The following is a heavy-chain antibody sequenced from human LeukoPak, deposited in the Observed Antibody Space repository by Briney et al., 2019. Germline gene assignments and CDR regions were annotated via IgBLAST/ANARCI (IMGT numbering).Heavy chain of an antibody. CDR2: ISAYNGNT. D-gene: IGHD3-3*01. CDR1: GYTFTSYG. Sequence: ASVKVSCKASGYTFTSYGISWVRQAPGQGLEWMGWISAYNGNTNYAQKLQGRVTMTTDTSTSTAYMELRSLRSDDTAVYYCARPNLHYYDFWSGRRTFLAFDIWGQGTMVTVSS. J-gene: IGHJ3*02. V-gene: IGHV1-18*01. CDR3: ARPNLHYYDFWSGRRTFLAFDI.